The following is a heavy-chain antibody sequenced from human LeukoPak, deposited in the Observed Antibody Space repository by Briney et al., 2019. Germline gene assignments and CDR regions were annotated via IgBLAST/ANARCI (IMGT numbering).Heavy chain of an antibody. V-gene: IGHV4-34*01. D-gene: IGHD1-26*01. CDR3: ARLIVGATDFDY. CDR2: INHSGST. Sequence: SETLSLTCAVYGGSFSGYYWSWIRQPPGKGLEWIGEINHSGSTSYNPSLKSRVTISVDTSKNQFSLKLSSVAAADTAVYYCARLIVGATDFDYWGQGTLVTVSS. J-gene: IGHJ4*02. CDR1: GGSFSGYY.